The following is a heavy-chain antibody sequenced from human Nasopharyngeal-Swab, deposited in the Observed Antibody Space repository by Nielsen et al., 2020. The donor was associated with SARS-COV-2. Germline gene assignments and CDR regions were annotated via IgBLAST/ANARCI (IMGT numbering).Heavy chain of an antibody. V-gene: IGHV4-39*01. CDR2: IYYSGST. CDR3: ARLNPFSSWYTVYYFDY. Sequence: WIRQPPGKGLEWIGSIYYSGSTNYNPSLKRRVTITVDTPSNHFSLKLSSVTAADTAVYYCARLNPFSSWYTVYYFDYWGQGTLVTVSS. J-gene: IGHJ4*02. D-gene: IGHD6-13*01.